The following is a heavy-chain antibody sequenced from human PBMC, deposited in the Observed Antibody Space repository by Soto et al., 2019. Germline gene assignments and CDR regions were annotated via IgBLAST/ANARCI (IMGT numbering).Heavy chain of an antibody. CDR1: GDSISSNTW. CDR3: ASKPADISGKDY. D-gene: IGHD3-3*02. V-gene: IGHV4-4*02. J-gene: IGHJ4*02. CDR2: IYHSGKT. Sequence: QVQLQESGPGLVKPSETLSLTCAVSGDSISSNTWWSWVRQSPGKGAVGIGEIYHSGKTNYKASPNRPLTIAIDKSNTQLSLNRTSVTAADTAVYYWASKPADISGKDYWGQGTLVTVSS.